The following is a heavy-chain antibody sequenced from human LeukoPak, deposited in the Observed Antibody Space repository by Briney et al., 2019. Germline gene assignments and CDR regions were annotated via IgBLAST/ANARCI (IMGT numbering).Heavy chain of an antibody. CDR1: GFTFSSYA. Sequence: PGGSLRLSCAASGFTFSSYAMSWVRQAPGKGLQRVSSITSSGGSTYYADSVKGRFTISRDNSKNTLYLQMNSLRAEDTAVFYCAKDLRGAYWGQGTLVTVSS. CDR3: AKDLRGAY. D-gene: IGHD1-26*01. CDR2: ITSSGGST. V-gene: IGHV3-23*01. J-gene: IGHJ4*02.